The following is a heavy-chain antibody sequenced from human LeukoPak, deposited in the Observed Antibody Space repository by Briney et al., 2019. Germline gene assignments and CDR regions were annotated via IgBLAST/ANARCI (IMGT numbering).Heavy chain of an antibody. CDR1: GYSFTSYW. CDR2: IYPGDSDT. CDR3: ARLGAGYSSSWYLDY. D-gene: IGHD6-13*01. J-gene: IGHJ4*02. V-gene: IGHV5-51*01. Sequence: GESLKISCKGSGYSFTSYWIGWVRQMPGKGLEWMGIIYPGDSDTIYSPSFQSQVTISADKSISTAYLQWSGLKASDTAMYYCARLGAGYSSSWYLDYWGQGTLVTVSS.